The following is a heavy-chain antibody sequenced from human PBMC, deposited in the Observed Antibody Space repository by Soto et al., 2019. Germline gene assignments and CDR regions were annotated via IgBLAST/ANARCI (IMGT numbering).Heavy chain of an antibody. CDR3: ARAGLGYDPIDY. V-gene: IGHV4-59*01. D-gene: IGHD2-15*01. CDR2: IYYSGST. CDR1: GGSISSYY. Sequence: TLSLTCTVSGGSISSYYWSWIRQPPGKGLEWIGYIYYSGSTNYNPSLKSRVTISVDTSKNQFSLKLSSVTAADTAVYYCARAGLGYDPIDYWGQGTLVTVSS. J-gene: IGHJ4*02.